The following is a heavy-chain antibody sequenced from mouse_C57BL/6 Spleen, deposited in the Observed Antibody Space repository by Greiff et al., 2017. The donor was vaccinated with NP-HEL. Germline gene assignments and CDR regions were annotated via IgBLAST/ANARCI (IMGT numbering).Heavy chain of an antibody. CDR3: TRGDSNYEDYAMDY. J-gene: IGHJ4*01. CDR2: IDPETGGT. CDR1: GYTFTDYE. V-gene: IGHV1-15*01. D-gene: IGHD2-5*01. Sequence: VQLQQSGAELVRPGASVTLSCKASGYTFTDYEMHWVKQTPVHGLEWIGAIDPETGGTAYNQKFKGKAILTADKSSSTAYMELRSLTSEDSAVYYCTRGDSNYEDYAMDYWGQGTSVTVAS.